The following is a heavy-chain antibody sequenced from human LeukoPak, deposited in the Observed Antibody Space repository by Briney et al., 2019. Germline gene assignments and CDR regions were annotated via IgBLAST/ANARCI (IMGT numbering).Heavy chain of an antibody. V-gene: IGHV1-2*02. Sequence: GASVKVSCKASGYTFTGYYMHWVRQAPGQGLEWMGWINPNSGGTNYAQKFQGRVTMTRDTSISTAYMELSRLRSDDTAVYYCARDSVRGQWVPTYWGQGTLVTVSS. CDR3: ARDSVRGQWVPTY. CDR1: GYTFTGYY. CDR2: INPNSGGT. D-gene: IGHD5-12*01. J-gene: IGHJ4*02.